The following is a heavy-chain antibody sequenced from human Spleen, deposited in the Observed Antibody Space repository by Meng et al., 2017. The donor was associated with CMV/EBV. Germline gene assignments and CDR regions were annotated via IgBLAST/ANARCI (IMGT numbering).Heavy chain of an antibody. J-gene: IGHJ6*02. V-gene: IGHV3-30*04. CDR1: GFTFSSYA. Sequence: GESLKISCAASGFTFSSYAMHWVRQAPGKGLEWVAVISYDGRNKYYADSVKGRFTISRDNSKNTVYLQMNSLRAEDTAVYYCARVAAAGRGMDVWGQGTTVTVSS. CDR2: ISYDGRNK. CDR3: ARVAAAGRGMDV. D-gene: IGHD6-13*01.